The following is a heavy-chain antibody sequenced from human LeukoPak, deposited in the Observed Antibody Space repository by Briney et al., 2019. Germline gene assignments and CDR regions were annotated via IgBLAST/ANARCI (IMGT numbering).Heavy chain of an antibody. J-gene: IGHJ5*02. CDR2: TYYRSKWYN. D-gene: IGHD5-24*01. V-gene: IGHV6-1*01. CDR3: VRSRDGYLTAFDR. Sequence: SQTLSLTCAISGDSVPSNSAAWNWISQSPSRGLEWLGRTYYRSKWYNDYAVSVKSRITINADTSKNQFSLHLNSVTPEDAAVYYCVRSRDGYLTAFDRWGQGTLVTVSS. CDR1: GDSVPSNSAA.